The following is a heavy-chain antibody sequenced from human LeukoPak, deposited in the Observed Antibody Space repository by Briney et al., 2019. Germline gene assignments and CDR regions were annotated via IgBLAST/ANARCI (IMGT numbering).Heavy chain of an antibody. CDR3: GRYGLSGNGYTSYFYYGIDF. D-gene: IGHD5-24*01. CDR1: GYSFSKYW. J-gene: IGHJ6*02. CDR2: IYSDESLI. Sequence: PGESLKISCTASGYSFSKYWIGGVRQTPGKGLEWMGFIYSDESLIRYSPSFEGQVTISADNSINTAYLQWNSLKASDTAMYYCGRYGLSGNGYTSYFYYGIDFWGQGTAVTVSS. V-gene: IGHV5-51*01.